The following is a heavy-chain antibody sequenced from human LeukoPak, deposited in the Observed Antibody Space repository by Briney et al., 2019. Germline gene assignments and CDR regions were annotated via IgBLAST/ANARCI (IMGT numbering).Heavy chain of an antibody. Sequence: GGSLRLSCAASGFTFNTYWMSWVRQAPGKGLEWVANIKPDGNEKYYVDSVKGRFTISRDNAKNSLYLQMNSLRAEDTAVYYCARDGEAGYCSSTSCRRGYYYYGMDVWGQGTTVTVSS. CDR1: GFTFNTYW. D-gene: IGHD2-2*01. CDR3: ARDGEAGYCSSTSCRRGYYYYGMDV. J-gene: IGHJ6*02. V-gene: IGHV3-7*01. CDR2: IKPDGNEK.